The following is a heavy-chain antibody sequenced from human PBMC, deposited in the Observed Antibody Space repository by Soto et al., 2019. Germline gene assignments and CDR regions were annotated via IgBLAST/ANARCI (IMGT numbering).Heavy chain of an antibody. D-gene: IGHD4-17*01. V-gene: IGHV3-9*01. CDR2: ISWNSETI. CDR1: GFMFSSYG. CDR3: AKDMKWGGMTTIHYFDS. Sequence: GGSLRLSCAASGFMFSSYGIHWVRQAPGKGLEWVSGISWNSETIDYADSVKGRFTISRDNAKSSLFLQMNSLRPDDTALYYCAKDMKWGGMTTIHYFDSWGQGTLVTSPQ. J-gene: IGHJ4*02.